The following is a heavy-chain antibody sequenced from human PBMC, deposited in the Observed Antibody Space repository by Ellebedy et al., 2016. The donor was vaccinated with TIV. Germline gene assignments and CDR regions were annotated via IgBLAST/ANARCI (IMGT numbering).Heavy chain of an antibody. D-gene: IGHD6-13*01. CDR2: VYFTGTT. V-gene: IGHV4-39*01. CDR3: ATARRDPLYYGVDA. J-gene: IGHJ6*02. Sequence: MPSETLSLTCTVSGGSISRRTRYWCWFRQTPEKGLEWIGTVYFTGTTYYNPSLSSRVTISADTSNNQFSLNLASVTAADTAVYYCATARRDPLYYGVDAWGRGTTVTVSS. CDR1: GGSISRRTRY.